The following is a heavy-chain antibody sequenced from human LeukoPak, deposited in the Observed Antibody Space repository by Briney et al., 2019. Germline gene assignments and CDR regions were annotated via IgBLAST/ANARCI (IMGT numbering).Heavy chain of an antibody. CDR1: RYTFTSYY. Sequence: ASVKVSCKASRYTFTSYYMHWVRQAPGQGLEWMGIINPSGGSTSYAQKFQGRVTMTRDTSTSTVYMELSSLRSEDTAVYYCARVTSDSSGYYHFDYWGQGTLVTVSS. V-gene: IGHV1-46*01. J-gene: IGHJ4*02. D-gene: IGHD3-22*01. CDR2: INPSGGST. CDR3: ARVTSDSSGYYHFDY.